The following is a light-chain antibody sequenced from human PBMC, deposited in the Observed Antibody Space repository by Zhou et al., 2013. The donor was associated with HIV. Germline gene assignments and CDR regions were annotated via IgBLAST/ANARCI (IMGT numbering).Light chain of an antibody. CDR1: QSVSSN. CDR3: QQYGSSSCS. Sequence: EIVMTQSPATLSVSPGERATLSCRASQSVSSNLAWYQQKPGLAPRLLIYGASTRATGIPDRFSGSGSGTDFTLTISRLEPEDFAVYYCQQYGSSSCSFGLGDQAGDQT. J-gene: IGKJ2*04. V-gene: IGKV3-20*01. CDR2: GAS.